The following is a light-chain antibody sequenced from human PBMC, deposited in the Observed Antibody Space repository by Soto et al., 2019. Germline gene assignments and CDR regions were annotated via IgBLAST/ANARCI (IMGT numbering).Light chain of an antibody. CDR2: GAS. J-gene: IGKJ1*01. CDR3: QQYGDSRWT. V-gene: IGKV3-15*01. CDR1: QNVLSN. Sequence: IVMTQSPATLSVSPGERATLSCMASQNVLSNLAWYQQKPGQAPRLLIYGASTRATGLPARFSGSGSGTDFTLTISRLEPEDFAVYYCQQYGDSRWTFGQGTKVDIK.